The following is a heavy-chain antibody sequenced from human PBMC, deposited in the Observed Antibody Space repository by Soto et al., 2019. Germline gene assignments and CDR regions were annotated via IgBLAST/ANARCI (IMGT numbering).Heavy chain of an antibody. Sequence: ASVKVSCKASGGTFSSYAISWVRQAPGQGLEWMGGIIPIFGTANYAQKFQGRVTITADESTSTAYMELSSLRSEDTAVYYCARDNLEYSSSSPYYYYGMDVWGQGTTVTVSS. CDR1: GGTFSSYA. D-gene: IGHD6-6*01. J-gene: IGHJ6*02. V-gene: IGHV1-69*13. CDR3: ARDNLEYSSSSPYYYYGMDV. CDR2: IIPIFGTA.